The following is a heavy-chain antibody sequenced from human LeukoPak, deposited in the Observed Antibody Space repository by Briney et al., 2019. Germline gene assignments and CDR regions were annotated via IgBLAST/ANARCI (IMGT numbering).Heavy chain of an antibody. Sequence: PSETLSLTCTVSGGSISSSSYYWGWIRQPPGRGLEWIGSIYHSGSTYYNPSLKSRVTISVDTSKNQFSLKLSSVTAADTAVYYCARAAPGLVQDYDYVWGSYRYTTYYFDYWGQGTLVTVSS. J-gene: IGHJ4*02. CDR3: ARAAPGLVQDYDYVWGSYRYTTYYFDY. CDR2: IYHSGST. D-gene: IGHD3-16*02. V-gene: IGHV4-39*07. CDR1: GGSISSSSYY.